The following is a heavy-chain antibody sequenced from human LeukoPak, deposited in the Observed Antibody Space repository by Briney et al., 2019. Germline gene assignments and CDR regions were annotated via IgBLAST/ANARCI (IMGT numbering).Heavy chain of an antibody. CDR3: ARSSYDFLTGSPLLNSFDY. V-gene: IGHV1-3*01. CDR1: GYTFTSDA. D-gene: IGHD3-9*01. Sequence: ASVKVSCKASGYTFTSDAIQWVRQAPGQRLEWMGWVNAGNGKTKYSQKFQGRVTITRDTSASAAYMELNSLRSEDTAVYYCARSSYDFLTGSPLLNSFDYWGQGTLVTVSS. CDR2: VNAGNGKT. J-gene: IGHJ4*02.